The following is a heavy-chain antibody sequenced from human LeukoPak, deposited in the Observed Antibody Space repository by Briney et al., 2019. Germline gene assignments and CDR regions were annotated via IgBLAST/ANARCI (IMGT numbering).Heavy chain of an antibody. CDR2: TYYRSKWYN. V-gene: IGHV6-1*01. CDR1: GDSVSSNSAA. J-gene: IGHJ3*01. CDR3: ARGYANCYGS. D-gene: IGHD2-2*01. Sequence: SQTLSLTCVISGDSVSSNSAAWNWIRQSPSRGLEWLGRTYYRSKWYNDYAISVKSRITINADTSKNQFSLHLNSMTPEDTAVYYCARGYANCYGSWGQGTMVTVSS.